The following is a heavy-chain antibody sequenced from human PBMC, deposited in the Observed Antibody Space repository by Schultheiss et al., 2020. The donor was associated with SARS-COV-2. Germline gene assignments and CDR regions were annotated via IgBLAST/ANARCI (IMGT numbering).Heavy chain of an antibody. CDR2: IYYSGST. D-gene: IGHD3-10*01. Sequence: SETLSLTCTVSGGSISSYYWGWIRQPPGKGLEWIGYIYYSGSTYYNPSLKSRVTISVDTSKNQFSLKLSSVTAADTAVYYCARGVAAVQPYYYYYGMDVWGQGTTVTVSS. CDR3: ARGVAAVQPYYYYYGMDV. V-gene: IGHV4-59*01. J-gene: IGHJ6*02. CDR1: GGSISSYY.